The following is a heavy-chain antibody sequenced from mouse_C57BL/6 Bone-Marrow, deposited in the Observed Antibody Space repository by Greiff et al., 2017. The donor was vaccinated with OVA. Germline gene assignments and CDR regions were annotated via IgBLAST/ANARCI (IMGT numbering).Heavy chain of an antibody. CDR3: ARYYDYDRFAY. V-gene: IGHV1-26*01. CDR1: GYTFNDYY. J-gene: IGHJ3*01. D-gene: IGHD2-4*01. Sequence: EVQLQQSGPELVKPGASVKISCKASGYTFNDYYMNWVKQSHGKSLEWIGDINPNNGGTSYNQKFKGKATLTVDKSSSTAYMELRSLTSEDSAVYYCARYYDYDRFAYWGQGTLVTVSA. CDR2: INPNNGGT.